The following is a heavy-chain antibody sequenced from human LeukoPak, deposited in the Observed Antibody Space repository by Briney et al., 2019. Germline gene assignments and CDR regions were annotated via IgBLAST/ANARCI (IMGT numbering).Heavy chain of an antibody. J-gene: IGHJ3*02. Sequence: PGRSLRLSCAASGFTFSSYGMLWVRQAPGEGLEWVAVIWYDGRNKFYADSLKGRFTISRDNSKNTLYLQMNSLRAEDTAVYYCARVNRGDAFDIWGQGTLVTVSS. CDR1: GFTFSSYG. D-gene: IGHD3-16*02. CDR2: IWYDGRNK. V-gene: IGHV3-33*01. CDR3: ARVNRGDAFDI.